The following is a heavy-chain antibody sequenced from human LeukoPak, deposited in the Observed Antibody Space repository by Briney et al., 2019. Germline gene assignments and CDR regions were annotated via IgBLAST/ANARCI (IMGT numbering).Heavy chain of an antibody. J-gene: IGHJ6*03. CDR1: GGSFSGYY. CDR3: ARGRRVVWTTSYYYYMDV. Sequence: SETLSLTCAVYGGSFSGYYWSWIRQPPGKGLEWIGEINHSGSTNYNPSLKSRVTISVDTSKNQFSLKLSSVTAADTAVYYCARGRRVVWTTSYYYYMDVWGKGTTVTVSS. CDR2: INHSGST. D-gene: IGHD3/OR15-3a*01. V-gene: IGHV4-34*01.